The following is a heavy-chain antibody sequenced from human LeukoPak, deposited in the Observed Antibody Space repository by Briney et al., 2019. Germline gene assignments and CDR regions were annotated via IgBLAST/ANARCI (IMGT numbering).Heavy chain of an antibody. CDR1: GFTFSSYA. J-gene: IGHJ6*02. V-gene: IGHV3-30-3*01. Sequence: PGGSLRLSCAASGFTFSSYAMHWVRQAPGKGLEWVAVISYDGSNKYYADSVKGRFTISRDNSKNTLYLQMNSLRAEDTAVYYCARDLVGYSSSWYGMDVWGQGTTVTVSS. CDR3: ARDLVGYSSSWYGMDV. D-gene: IGHD6-13*01. CDR2: ISYDGSNK.